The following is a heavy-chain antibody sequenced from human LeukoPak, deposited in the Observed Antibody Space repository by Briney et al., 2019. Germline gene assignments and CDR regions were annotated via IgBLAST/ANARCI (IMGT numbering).Heavy chain of an antibody. CDR1: GVTLSNYA. V-gene: IGHV3-23*01. CDR3: AKDKAGIAARLNGMDV. J-gene: IGHJ6*02. CDR2: ISSSGSGGNT. Sequence: GGSLRLSCVASGVTLSNYAMSWARQAPGKGLEWVSGISSSGSGGNTYYADSVKGRFTISRDSSRNTLFLHMNTLRAEDTAIYYCAKDKAGIAARLNGMDVWGQGTTVTVSS. D-gene: IGHD6-6*01.